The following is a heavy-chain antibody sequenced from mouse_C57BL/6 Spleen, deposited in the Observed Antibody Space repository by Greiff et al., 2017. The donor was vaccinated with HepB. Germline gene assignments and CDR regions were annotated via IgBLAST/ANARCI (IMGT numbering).Heavy chain of an antibody. D-gene: IGHD1-1*01. CDR1: GYTFTSYW. CDR3: ATWATVVATGGYFDV. V-gene: IGHV1-50*01. CDR2: IDPSDSYT. Sequence: QVHVKQSGAELVKPGASVKLSCKASGYTFTSYWMQWVKQRPGQGLEWIEEIDPSDSYTNYNQKFKGKATLTVDTSSSTAYMQLSSLTSEDSAVYYCATWATVVATGGYFDVWGTGTTVTVSA. J-gene: IGHJ1*03.